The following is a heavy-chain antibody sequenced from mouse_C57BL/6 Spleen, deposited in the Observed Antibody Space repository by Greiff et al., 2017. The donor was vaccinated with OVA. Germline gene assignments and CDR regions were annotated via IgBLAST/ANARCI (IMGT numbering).Heavy chain of an antibody. CDR3: ARGGSNWAMDY. V-gene: IGHV1-72*01. Sequence: QVQLQQPGAELVKPGASVKLSCKASGYTFTSYWMHWVKQRPGRGLEWIGRIDPNSGGTKYNEKFKSKATLTVDKPSSTADMQLSRLTADDAAVYYCARGGSNWAMDYWGQGTSVTVSS. J-gene: IGHJ4*01. D-gene: IGHD2-5*01. CDR1: GYTFTSYW. CDR2: IDPNSGGT.